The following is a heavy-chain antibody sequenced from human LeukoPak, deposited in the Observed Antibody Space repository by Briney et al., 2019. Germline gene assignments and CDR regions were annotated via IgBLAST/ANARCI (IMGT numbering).Heavy chain of an antibody. CDR3: ARDSSGYQ. Sequence: GGSLRLSCAASGLTFSSYWMSWVRQAPGKGLEWVANIKQDGSEKYYVDSVKGRFTISRDNAKNSLYLQMNSLRAEDTAVYYCARDSSGYQWGQGTQVTVSS. D-gene: IGHD3-22*01. J-gene: IGHJ4*02. CDR1: GLTFSSYW. V-gene: IGHV3-7*01. CDR2: IKQDGSEK.